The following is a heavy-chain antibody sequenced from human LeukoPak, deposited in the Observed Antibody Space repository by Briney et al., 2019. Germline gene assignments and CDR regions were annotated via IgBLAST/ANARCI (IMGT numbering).Heavy chain of an antibody. D-gene: IGHD3-3*01. CDR3: AKETALVGGHAAIFDH. J-gene: IGHJ4*02. Sequence: GGSLRLSCAASGFTFSGYTMNWVPQAPGKAPEWVSSISGSGITTNYADSVKGRFTISREYSNNTLYLQMSSLRAEDTAIYYCAKETALVGGHAAIFDHWGQGTLVTVSS. CDR2: ISGSGITT. V-gene: IGHV3-23*01. CDR1: GFTFSGYT.